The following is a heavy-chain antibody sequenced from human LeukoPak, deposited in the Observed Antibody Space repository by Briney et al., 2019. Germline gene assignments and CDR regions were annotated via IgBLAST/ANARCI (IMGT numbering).Heavy chain of an antibody. CDR2: IITILGIA. V-gene: IGHV1-69*04. CDR3: AREEGYSYGSGDAFDI. Sequence: ASVKVSCKASGGIFSSYAISGVRQAPGQGLEWMGRIITILGIANDAQKFKGRATITADKSTRTAYMELSSLRSENTAVYYCAREEGYSYGSGDAFDIWGQGTMVTVSS. J-gene: IGHJ3*02. D-gene: IGHD5-18*01. CDR1: GGIFSSYA.